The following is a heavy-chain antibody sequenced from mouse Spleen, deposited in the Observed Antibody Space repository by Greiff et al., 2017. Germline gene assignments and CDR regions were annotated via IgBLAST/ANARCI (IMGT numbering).Heavy chain of an antibody. J-gene: IGHJ4*01. Sequence: VQLKESGPELVKPGASVKISCKASGYSFTGYYMNWVKQSPEKSLEWIGEINPSTGGTTYNQKFKAKATLTVDKSSSTAYMQLKSLTSEDSAVYYCARGNGNYFYAMDYWGQGTSVTVSS. D-gene: IGHD2-1*01. CDR1: GYSFTGYY. CDR2: INPSTGGT. V-gene: IGHV1-42*01. CDR3: ARGNGNYFYAMDY.